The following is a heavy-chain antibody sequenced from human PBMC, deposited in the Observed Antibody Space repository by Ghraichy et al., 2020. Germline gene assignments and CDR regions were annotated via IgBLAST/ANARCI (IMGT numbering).Heavy chain of an antibody. CDR2: IGTPGDT. Sequence: GGSLRLSCAASGFTFSSYDMQWVRQATGKGLEWVSSIGTPGDTYYPDSVKGRFTISRENGKNSLFLQMDSLRVGDTAVYYCARERNYCTPTNCWKSLDVWGQGTAVTVSS. J-gene: IGHJ6*02. CDR1: GFTFSSYD. D-gene: IGHD1-7*01. CDR3: ARERNYCTPTNCWKSLDV. V-gene: IGHV3-13*01.